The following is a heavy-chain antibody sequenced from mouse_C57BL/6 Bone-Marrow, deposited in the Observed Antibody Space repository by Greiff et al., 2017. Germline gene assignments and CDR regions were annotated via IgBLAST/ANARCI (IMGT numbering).Heavy chain of an antibody. CDR2: IDPSDSYT. CDR3: ARGDYYGRPYAMDY. Sequence: QVQLQQPGAELVKPGASVKLSCKASGYTFTSYWMQWVKQRPGQGLEWIGEIDPSDSYTNYNQKFKGKATLTVDTSSSTASMQLSSLTSEDSAVYYCARGDYYGRPYAMDYWGQGTSVTVSS. D-gene: IGHD1-1*01. J-gene: IGHJ4*01. CDR1: GYTFTSYW. V-gene: IGHV1-50*01.